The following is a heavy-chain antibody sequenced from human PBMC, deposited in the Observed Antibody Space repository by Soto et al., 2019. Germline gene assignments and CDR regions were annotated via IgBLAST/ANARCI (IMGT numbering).Heavy chain of an antibody. CDR2: IYYSGST. V-gene: IGHV4-31*02. J-gene: IGHJ3*02. Sequence: RWILKKKRKGLEWIGYIYYSGSTYYNPSLKSRVTISVDTSKNQFSLKLSSVTAADTAVYYCARGRLQPVVAAPFDAFDIWAQAIMVTVSS. D-gene: IGHD2-15*01. CDR3: ARGRLQPVVAAPFDAFDI.